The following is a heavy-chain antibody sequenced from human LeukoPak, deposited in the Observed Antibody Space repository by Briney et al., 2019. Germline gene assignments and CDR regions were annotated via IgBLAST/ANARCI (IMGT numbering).Heavy chain of an antibody. CDR1: GGSISSYY. CDR2: IYYSGST. Sequence: SETLSLTCTVSGGSISSYYWSWIRQPPGKGPEWIGYIYYSGSTNYNPSLKSRVTISVDTSKNQFSLKLSSVTAADTAVYYCAREANYDYVWGSYRPYYFDYWGQGTLVTVSS. CDR3: AREANYDYVWGSYRPYYFDY. J-gene: IGHJ4*02. V-gene: IGHV4-59*01. D-gene: IGHD3-16*02.